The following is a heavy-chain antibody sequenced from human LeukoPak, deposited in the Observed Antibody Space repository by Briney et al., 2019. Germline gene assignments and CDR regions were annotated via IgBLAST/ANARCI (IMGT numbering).Heavy chain of an antibody. Sequence: GGSLRLSCAASGFTFNSYAMSWVRQAPGKGLEWVSAISGSGSSTYYADSVKGRFTISRDNSKNTLYLQMNSLRAEDTAVYYCAKLRVWSGYYTGMDYWGQGTLVPVSS. CDR2: ISGSGSST. D-gene: IGHD3-3*01. J-gene: IGHJ4*02. V-gene: IGHV3-23*01. CDR1: GFTFNSYA. CDR3: AKLRVWSGYYTGMDY.